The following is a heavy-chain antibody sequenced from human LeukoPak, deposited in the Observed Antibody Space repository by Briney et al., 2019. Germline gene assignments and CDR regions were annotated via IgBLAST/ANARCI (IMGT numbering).Heavy chain of an antibody. CDR3: ARSYVYYDSSGYYYMDGAFDI. CDR1: GYTFTSYD. V-gene: IGHV1-8*03. D-gene: IGHD3-22*01. J-gene: IGHJ3*02. Sequence: ASVKVSCKASGYTFTSYDINWVRQATGQGLEWMGWMNPNSGNTGYAQKFQGRVTITRNTSISTAYMELSSLRSEDTAVYYCARSYVYYDSSGYYYMDGAFDIWGQGTMVTVSS. CDR2: MNPNSGNT.